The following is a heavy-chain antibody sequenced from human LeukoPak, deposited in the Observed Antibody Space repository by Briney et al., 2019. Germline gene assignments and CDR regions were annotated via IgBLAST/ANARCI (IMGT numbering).Heavy chain of an antibody. CDR2: INPNSGGT. CDR1: GYTFTSYG. CDR3: ARVLRTPAGSYYQF. V-gene: IGHV1-2*02. J-gene: IGHJ4*02. Sequence: ASVKVSCKASGYTFTSYGISWVRQAPGQGLEWMGWINPNSGGTNYAQKFQGRVTMTRDTSISTAYMELSGLRSDDTAVYYCARVLRTPAGSYYQFWGQGTLVTVSS. D-gene: IGHD3-10*01.